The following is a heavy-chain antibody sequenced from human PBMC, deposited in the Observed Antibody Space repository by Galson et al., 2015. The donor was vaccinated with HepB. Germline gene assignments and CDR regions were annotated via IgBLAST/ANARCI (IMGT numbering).Heavy chain of an antibody. Sequence: QSGAEVKKPGESLKISCKGSGYSFTSYWIGWVRQMPGKGLEWMGIIYPGDSDTRYSPSFQGQVTISADKSISTAYLQWSSLKASDTAMYYCARDHNDYGDYVSAFDIWGQGTMVTVSS. J-gene: IGHJ3*02. CDR3: ARDHNDYGDYVSAFDI. D-gene: IGHD4-17*01. CDR2: IYPGDSDT. CDR1: GYSFTSYW. V-gene: IGHV5-51*01.